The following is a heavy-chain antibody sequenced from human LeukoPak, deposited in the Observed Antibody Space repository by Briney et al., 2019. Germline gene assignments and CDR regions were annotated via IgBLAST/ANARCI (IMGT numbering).Heavy chain of an antibody. V-gene: IGHV3-49*03. CDR1: GFTFGDYG. Sequence: GGSLRLSCTASGFTFGDYGMSWFRQAPGKGLEWVTFIRSKAYGGTTEYAVSVKGRFTISRDDPKSIAYLQMNSLKTEDTAVYYCARPLSGSYLSAIDYWGQGTLVTVSS. D-gene: IGHD1-26*01. J-gene: IGHJ4*02. CDR2: IRSKAYGGTT. CDR3: ARPLSGSYLSAIDY.